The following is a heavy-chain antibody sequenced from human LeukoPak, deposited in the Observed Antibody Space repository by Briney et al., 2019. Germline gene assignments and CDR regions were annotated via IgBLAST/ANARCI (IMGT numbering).Heavy chain of an antibody. CDR1: GLLFSKIG. D-gene: IGHD3-22*01. Sequence: GGSLRLSCAPSGLLFSKIGMTWLRQPPGKAGEWGSTISGSGQSTLYADSVRGRFTISRDNSNHPLFLQMNSLRAEDTAFYFCARAPTRPTLIVYDLYFDSWGQGALVTVSS. J-gene: IGHJ4*02. V-gene: IGHV3-23*01. CDR3: ARAPTRPTLIVYDLYFDS. CDR2: ISGSGQST.